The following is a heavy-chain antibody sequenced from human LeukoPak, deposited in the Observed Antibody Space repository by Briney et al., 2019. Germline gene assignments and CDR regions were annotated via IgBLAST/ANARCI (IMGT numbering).Heavy chain of an antibody. Sequence: ASVKVSCTASGYTFTSYDINWVRQATGQGLEWMGWMNPNSGNTGYAQKFQGRVTMTRNTSISTAYMELSSLRSEDTAVYYCARGHLVPAAIPYYYYGMDVWGQGTTVTLSS. J-gene: IGHJ6*02. CDR1: GYTFTSYD. D-gene: IGHD2-2*02. CDR2: MNPNSGNT. V-gene: IGHV1-8*01. CDR3: ARGHLVPAAIPYYYYGMDV.